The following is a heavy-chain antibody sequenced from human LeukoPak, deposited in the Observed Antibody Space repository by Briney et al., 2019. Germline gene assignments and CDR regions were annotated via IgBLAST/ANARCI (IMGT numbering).Heavy chain of an antibody. CDR1: GFTFSSYA. D-gene: IGHD3/OR15-3a*01. CDR3: AKANVFLDCLLN. V-gene: IGHV3-23*01. J-gene: IGHJ4*02. CDR2: ISGNGYNT. Sequence: GVSLRLSCAASGFTFSSYAISWVRQSPGKGLEWVSAISGNGYNTYYADSVKGRFTISRDNSKNTLSLPMNRLRGDEPAIYYCAKANVFLDCLLNWGQGTVVTVP.